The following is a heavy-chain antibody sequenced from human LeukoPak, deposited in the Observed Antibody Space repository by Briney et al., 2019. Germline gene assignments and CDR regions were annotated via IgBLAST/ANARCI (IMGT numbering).Heavy chain of an antibody. Sequence: SETLSLTCAVYGGSFSGYYWSWIRQPPGKGLEWIGEINHSGSTNYNPSLKSRVTISVDTSKNQFSLKLSSVTAADTAVYCCARLRFLEWFEGFDPWGQGTLVTVSS. CDR1: GGSFSGYY. D-gene: IGHD3-3*01. V-gene: IGHV4-34*01. CDR3: ARLRFLEWFEGFDP. CDR2: INHSGST. J-gene: IGHJ5*02.